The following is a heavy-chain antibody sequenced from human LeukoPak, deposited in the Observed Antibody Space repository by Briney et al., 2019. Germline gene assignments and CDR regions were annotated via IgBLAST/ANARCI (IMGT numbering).Heavy chain of an antibody. J-gene: IGHJ6*03. D-gene: IGHD2-8*02. CDR2: ISTNGGLT. Sequence: GGPLRLSCAASGFTFSSYSMYWVRQAPGKGLEWVSVISTNGGLTYYAASVKGRFTISRDNSKNTLYLQMNSLRAEDTALYYCASGESTGAHYYYYMDVWGEGTTVTVSS. V-gene: IGHV3-23*01. CDR3: ASGESTGAHYYYYMDV. CDR1: GFTFSSYS.